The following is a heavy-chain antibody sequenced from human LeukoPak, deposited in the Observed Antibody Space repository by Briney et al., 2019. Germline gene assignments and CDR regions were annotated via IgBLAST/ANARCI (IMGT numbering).Heavy chain of an antibody. V-gene: IGHV3-23*01. D-gene: IGHD3-16*02. CDR2: ISGSGGST. CDR3: AKDRDDYVWGSYRYYY. Sequence: GGSLRPSCAASGFTFSSYAMSWVRQAPGKGLEWVSAISGSGGSTYYADSVKGRFTISRDNSKNTLYLQMNSLRAEDTAVYYCAKDRDDYVWGSYRYYYWGQGTLVTVSS. J-gene: IGHJ4*02. CDR1: GFTFSSYA.